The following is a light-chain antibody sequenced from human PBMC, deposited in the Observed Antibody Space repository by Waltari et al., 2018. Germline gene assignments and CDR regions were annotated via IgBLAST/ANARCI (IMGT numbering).Light chain of an antibody. CDR2: AAS. Sequence: DIQMTQSPSSLSASVGDRVTITCRASQGIANSLAWYQQKPGKAPKLLLYAASRLESGVPSRFSGSGSGTDYTLTISSPQPEDFATYYCQQYYSPPLYTFGQGTKLEIK. V-gene: IGKV1-NL1*01. CDR3: QQYYSPPLYT. J-gene: IGKJ2*01. CDR1: QGIANS.